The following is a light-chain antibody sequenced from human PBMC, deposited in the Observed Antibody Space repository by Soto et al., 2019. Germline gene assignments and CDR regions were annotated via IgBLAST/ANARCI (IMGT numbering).Light chain of an antibody. J-gene: IGKJ4*01. Sequence: VLTQSPATLSLSPGERATLSCTASQHVTTTYIAWYQHKFGQAPRLLIYGASTRATGTPDRFTGGCFGTDFTLTISRVEAEDFAVYYCQQYDSSFTFGGGTKVEMK. CDR2: GAS. V-gene: IGKV3-20*01. CDR1: QHVTTTY. CDR3: QQYDSSFT.